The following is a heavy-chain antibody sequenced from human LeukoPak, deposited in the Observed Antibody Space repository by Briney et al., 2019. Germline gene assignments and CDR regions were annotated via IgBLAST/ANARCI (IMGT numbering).Heavy chain of an antibody. Sequence: ASVKVSFKASGYTFTDYYMHWVRQAPGQGLEWMGWINPNSGGTNYAQKFQGRVTMTRDTSITTAYMELNRLRSDDTAVYYCARVGGFSYGYFDYWGQGTLVTVSS. CDR3: ARVGGFSYGYFDY. V-gene: IGHV1-2*02. J-gene: IGHJ4*02. D-gene: IGHD5-18*01. CDR2: INPNSGGT. CDR1: GYTFTDYY.